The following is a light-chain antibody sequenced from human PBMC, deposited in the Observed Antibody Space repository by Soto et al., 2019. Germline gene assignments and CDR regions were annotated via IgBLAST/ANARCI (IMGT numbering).Light chain of an antibody. CDR2: YAS. J-gene: IGKJ2*01. CDR1: QDIRTF. V-gene: IGKV1-39*01. CDR3: QQSYTSPYS. Sequence: DIQMTQSPPSLSPSVGDKVTITCRTSQDIRTFLNWYRQKPGKAPELLMYYASTLQSGVSSRLNGSVSGTDFTLTLTSLQPDDSATYYCQQSYTSPYSFGQGTNL.